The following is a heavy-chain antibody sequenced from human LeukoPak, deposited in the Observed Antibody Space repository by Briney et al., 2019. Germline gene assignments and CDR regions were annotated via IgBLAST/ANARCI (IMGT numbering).Heavy chain of an antibody. CDR3: AKDPRGWRDAFDI. Sequence: GGSLRLSCAASGFTLSSYSFNWVRQAPGKGLEWVSYIGSSSGTIYYADSVKGRFTISRDNSKNTLYLQMNSLRAEDTAVYYCAKDPRGWRDAFDIWGQGTMVTVSS. J-gene: IGHJ3*02. D-gene: IGHD6-19*01. V-gene: IGHV3-48*01. CDR2: IGSSSGTI. CDR1: GFTLSSYS.